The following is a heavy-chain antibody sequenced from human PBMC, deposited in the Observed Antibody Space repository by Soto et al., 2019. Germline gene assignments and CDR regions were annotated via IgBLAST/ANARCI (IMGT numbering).Heavy chain of an antibody. CDR3: EKMTGFDP. J-gene: IGHJ5*02. CDR1: GFTFSSYA. V-gene: IGHV3-23*01. Sequence: EVQLLESGGGLVQPGGSLRLSCAASGFTFSSYAMSWVRQSPGKGLEWVSALSGSGGSTYYADSVKGRFTISRDTSKNSLYLQMNSLRAEDTAVYYFEKMTGFDPWGQEALVTVSS. CDR2: LSGSGGST.